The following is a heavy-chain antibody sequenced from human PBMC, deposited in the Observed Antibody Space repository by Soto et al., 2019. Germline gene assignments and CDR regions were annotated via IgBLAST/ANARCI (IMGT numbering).Heavy chain of an antibody. J-gene: IGHJ5*02. V-gene: IGHV4-39*01. D-gene: IGHD3-22*01. CDR1: GGSISSSSYY. CDR3: AGTTYYYDSSGYYTALP. CDR2: IYYSGST. Sequence: PSETLSLTCTVSGGSISSSSYYWGWIRQPPGKGLEWIGSIYYSGSTYYNPSLKSRVTISVDTSKNQFSLKLSSVTAADTAVYYCAGTTYYYDSSGYYTALPWGQGTLVTVSS.